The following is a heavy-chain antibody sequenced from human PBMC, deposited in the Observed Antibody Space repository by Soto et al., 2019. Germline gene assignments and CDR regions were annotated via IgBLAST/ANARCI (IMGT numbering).Heavy chain of an antibody. D-gene: IGHD3-22*01. CDR3: ARANKYYYDSSEP. CDR1: GGSISSGDYY. J-gene: IGHJ5*02. CDR2: IYYSGST. Sequence: SETLSLTCTVSGGSISSGDYYWSWIRQPPGKGLEWIGYIYYSGSTYYNPSLKSRVTISVDTSKNQFSLKLSSVTAADTAVYYCARANKYYYDSSEPWGQGTLVTVSS. V-gene: IGHV4-30-4*01.